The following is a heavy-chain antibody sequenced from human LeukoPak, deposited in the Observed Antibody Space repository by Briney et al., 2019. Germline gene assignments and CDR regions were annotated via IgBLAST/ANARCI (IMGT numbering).Heavy chain of an antibody. D-gene: IGHD5-12*01. J-gene: IGHJ3*02. CDR2: IYPGDSDT. CDR1: GYSFTSYW. V-gene: IGHV5-51*01. Sequence: GESLKISCKGSGYSFTSYWIGWVRQMPGKGLEWMGIIYPGDSDTRYSPSFQGQVTISADKSISTAYLQWSSLKASDTAMYYCARLTGYSGYDWGLYAFDIWGQGSMVTVSS. CDR3: ARLTGYSGYDWGLYAFDI.